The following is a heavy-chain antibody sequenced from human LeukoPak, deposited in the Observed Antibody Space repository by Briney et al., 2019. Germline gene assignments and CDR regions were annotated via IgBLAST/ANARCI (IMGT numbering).Heavy chain of an antibody. J-gene: IGHJ6*02. D-gene: IGHD6-13*01. CDR2: IDPGGSTT. Sequence: GGSLRLSGAASGFTLSSYCMHWVRQAPGEGLVWVSRIDPGGSTTNYADSVKGRFTTSRDNAKNTLYLQMNSLRAEDTALYYCTRVQAGRAGLMDVWGRGTTVTVSS. V-gene: IGHV3-74*01. CDR3: TRVQAGRAGLMDV. CDR1: GFTLSSYC.